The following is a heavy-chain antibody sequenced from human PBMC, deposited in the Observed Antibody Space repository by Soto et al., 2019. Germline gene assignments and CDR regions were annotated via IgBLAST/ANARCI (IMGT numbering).Heavy chain of an antibody. Sequence: SETLSLTCTVSGGSISSGYHWAWIRQPPGMRLEWVASIFHTGTTYYNPSLTSRVTISVDTSKNQFSLKLSSVTAADTAVYYCARESNMVSDYWGQGTLVTVSS. V-gene: IGHV4-38-2*02. CDR1: GGSISSGYH. CDR3: ARESNMVSDY. J-gene: IGHJ4*02. D-gene: IGHD2-8*01. CDR2: IFHTGTT.